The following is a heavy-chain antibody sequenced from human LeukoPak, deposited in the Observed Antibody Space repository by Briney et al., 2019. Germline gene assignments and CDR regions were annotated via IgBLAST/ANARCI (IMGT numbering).Heavy chain of an antibody. CDR3: ARVAYCSSTSCYWFDP. Sequence: ASVKVSCKASGGTFSSYAISWVRQAPGQGLEWMGGIIPIFGTANYAQKFRGRVTITADESTSTAYMELSSLRSEDTAVYYCARVAYCSSTSCYWFDPWGQGTLVTVSS. CDR1: GGTFSSYA. D-gene: IGHD2-2*01. CDR2: IIPIFGTA. V-gene: IGHV1-69*13. J-gene: IGHJ5*02.